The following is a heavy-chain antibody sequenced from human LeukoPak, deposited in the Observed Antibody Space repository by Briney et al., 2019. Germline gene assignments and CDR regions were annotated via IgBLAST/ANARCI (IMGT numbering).Heavy chain of an antibody. V-gene: IGHV3-30*18. J-gene: IGHJ4*02. CDR1: GFTFSSYG. D-gene: IGHD5-18*01. Sequence: GGSLRLSCAASGFTFSSYGMHWVRQAPGKGLEWVAVISYDGSNKYYADSVKGRFTISRDNSKNTLYLQMNSLRAEDTAVYYCAKVTWNAAMVTFLDYWGQGTLVTVSS. CDR3: AKVTWNAAMVTFLDY. CDR2: ISYDGSNK.